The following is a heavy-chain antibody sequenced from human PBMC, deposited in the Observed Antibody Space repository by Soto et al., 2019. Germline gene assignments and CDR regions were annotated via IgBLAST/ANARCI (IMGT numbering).Heavy chain of an antibody. V-gene: IGHV4-59*12. Sequence: SETLSLTCTVSGGSISSSYWSWIRQPPGKGLEWIGYIYDSGSTYYNSSLKSRVTMSVDTSKNQFSLKLSSVTAADTAVYYCAREGYSSGYYYYYGMDVWGQGTTVSV. CDR2: IYDSGST. D-gene: IGHD3-22*01. CDR1: GGSISSSY. CDR3: AREGYSSGYYYYYGMDV. J-gene: IGHJ6*02.